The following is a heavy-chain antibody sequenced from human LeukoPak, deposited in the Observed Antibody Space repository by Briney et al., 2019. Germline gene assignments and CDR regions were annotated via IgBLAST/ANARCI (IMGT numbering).Heavy chain of an antibody. CDR3: ARVYGTGWYADY. Sequence: PSETLSLTCTVSGDSVTSDNYYWNWIRQPPGKGLEWIGYIFYSGSTNYNPSLKSRPTISLDTSKNQFSLNLHSVTAADTAVYYCARVYGTGWYADYWGQGAPVAVSS. CDR1: GDSVTSDNYY. J-gene: IGHJ4*02. V-gene: IGHV4-61*01. D-gene: IGHD6-19*01. CDR2: IFYSGST.